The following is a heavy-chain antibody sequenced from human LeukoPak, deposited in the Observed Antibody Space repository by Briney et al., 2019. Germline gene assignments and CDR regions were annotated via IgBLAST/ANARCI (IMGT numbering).Heavy chain of an antibody. J-gene: IGHJ3*02. D-gene: IGHD3-10*01. CDR3: ARPARSGIYYPDAFEN. CDR2: ISSSCTAT. CDR1: GFTFDDYY. Sequence: GGSLRLSCTASGFTFDDYYITWIRQAPGKGLDWVAYISSSCTATYYADSVKGRFTISRDNAKNSLYLQMDSLKAEDTAMYYCARPARSGIYYPDAFENWGQGTMVTVSS. V-gene: IGHV3-11*04.